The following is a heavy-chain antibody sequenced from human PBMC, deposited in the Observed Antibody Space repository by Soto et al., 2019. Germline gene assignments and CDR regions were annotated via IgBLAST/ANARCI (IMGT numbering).Heavy chain of an antibody. D-gene: IGHD3-22*01. J-gene: IGHJ4*02. CDR3: AKYSKKDSSGYYHFAY. V-gene: IGHV1-69*13. Sequence: ASVKVSCKASGGTFSSYAISWVRQAPGQGLEWMGGIIPIFGTANYAQKFQGRVTITADESTGTAYMELSSLRSEDTAVYYCAKYSKKDSSGYYHFAYWGPGPLVTFSS. CDR1: GGTFSSYA. CDR2: IIPIFGTA.